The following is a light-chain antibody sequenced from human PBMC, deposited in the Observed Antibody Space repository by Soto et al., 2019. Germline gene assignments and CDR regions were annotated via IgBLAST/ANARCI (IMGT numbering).Light chain of an antibody. CDR1: QGIRND. Sequence: DIQMTQFPSSLSASVGDRVTITCRASQGIRNDLGWYQQKPGKAPKRLIYAASSLQSGVPSRCSGSVSGTEFTLAISSLQPEDSATCYCLQHSTYPLTFGQGTKVEIK. J-gene: IGKJ1*01. CDR3: LQHSTYPLT. CDR2: AAS. V-gene: IGKV1-17*01.